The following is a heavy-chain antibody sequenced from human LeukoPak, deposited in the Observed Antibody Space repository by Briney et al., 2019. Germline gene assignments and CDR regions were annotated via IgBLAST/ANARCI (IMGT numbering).Heavy chain of an antibody. CDR3: ARDRAGRRSSWVEFDL. V-gene: IGHV3-53*05. Sequence: GGSLRLTCTVSGFTVTSTHMDWVRQAPGKGPEWVALIYDDGGTIYADSVKGRFTISRDNSKNMVYLQMNSLRPEDSAVYYCARDRAGRRSSWVEFDLWGQGTLVTVSS. CDR2: IYDDGGT. D-gene: IGHD3-10*01. J-gene: IGHJ5*02. CDR1: GFTVTSTH.